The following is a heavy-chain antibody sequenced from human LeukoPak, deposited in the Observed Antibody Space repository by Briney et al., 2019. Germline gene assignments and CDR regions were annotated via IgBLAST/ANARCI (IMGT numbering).Heavy chain of an antibody. V-gene: IGHV3-23*01. Sequence: GVSLRLSCAASGFTFSSYAMSWVRQAPGKGLEWVSGISGSGGSTFYADSVRGRFTVSRDKSINTLYLHMNSLRAEDTAVYYCAKGPTVTSGHFDYWGQGTLVTVSS. J-gene: IGHJ4*02. CDR2: ISGSGGST. CDR3: AKGPTVTSGHFDY. D-gene: IGHD4-11*01. CDR1: GFTFSSYA.